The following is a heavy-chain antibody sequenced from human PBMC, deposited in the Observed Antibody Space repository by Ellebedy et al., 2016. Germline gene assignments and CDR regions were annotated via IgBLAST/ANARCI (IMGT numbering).Heavy chain of an antibody. J-gene: IGHJ4*02. CDR2: ISGSGGST. CDR3: AKDLLGYCSSTSCYAWGY. D-gene: IGHD2-2*01. Sequence: GESLKISCAASGFTFSSYAMSWVRQAPGKGLEWVSAISGSGGSTYYADSVKGRFTISRDNSKNTLYLQMNSLRAEDTAVYYCAKDLLGYCSSTSCYAWGYWGQGTLVTVSS. CDR1: GFTFSSYA. V-gene: IGHV3-23*01.